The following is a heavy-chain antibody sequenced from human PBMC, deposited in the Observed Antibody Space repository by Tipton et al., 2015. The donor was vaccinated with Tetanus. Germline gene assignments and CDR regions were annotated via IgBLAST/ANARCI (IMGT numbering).Heavy chain of an antibody. CDR2: IRDNGNS. Sequence: TLSLTCTAPGGSINSGGHFWTWIRQRSGKGLEWIGHIRDNGNSYANPSLSGRVTMSVDTRKNQFSLNLTSVGVADTATYYCARGNFYAFDFWGQGVQVTVSS. V-gene: IGHV4-31*03. CDR1: GGSINSGGHF. CDR3: ARGNFYAFDF. J-gene: IGHJ4*02. D-gene: IGHD3-3*01.